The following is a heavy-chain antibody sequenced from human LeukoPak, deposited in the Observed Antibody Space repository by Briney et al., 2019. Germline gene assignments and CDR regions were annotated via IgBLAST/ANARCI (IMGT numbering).Heavy chain of an antibody. CDR2: ISGSGGST. D-gene: IGHD3-9*01. CDR1: GFTFSSYA. Sequence: GGSLRLSCAASGFTFSSYAMSWVRQAPGKGLEWVSAISGSGGSTYYADSVKGRFTISRDNAKNSLYLQMNSLRAEDTAVYYCARPYYDILTGYLCYFDYWGQGTLVTVSS. CDR3: ARPYYDILTGYLCYFDY. V-gene: IGHV3-23*01. J-gene: IGHJ4*02.